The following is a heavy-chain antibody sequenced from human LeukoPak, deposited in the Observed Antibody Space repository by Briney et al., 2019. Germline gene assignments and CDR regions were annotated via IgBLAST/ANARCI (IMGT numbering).Heavy chain of an antibody. CDR1: GGSDSGRY. CDR3: ARIYDTSSYYYSDY. J-gene: IGHJ4*02. Sequence: PSETLSLTCTVSGGSDSGRYWNWIRQAPGKGLEWIGYIHSSGSTSYNPSLKSRVTISVDTSNNQFSLTLSSVTAADTAVYYCARIYDTSSYYYSDYWGQGTLVTVSS. D-gene: IGHD5/OR15-5a*01. CDR2: IHSSGST. V-gene: IGHV4-59*02.